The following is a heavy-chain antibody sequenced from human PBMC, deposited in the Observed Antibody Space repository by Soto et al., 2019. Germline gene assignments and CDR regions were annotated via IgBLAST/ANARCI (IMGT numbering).Heavy chain of an antibody. D-gene: IGHD5-18*01. V-gene: IGHV1-69*13. J-gene: IGHJ4*02. CDR1: GYTLTELS. Sequence: SVKVSCKVSGYTLTELSMHWVRQAPGRGLEWMGGIIPIFGTANYAQKFQGRVTITADESTSTAYMELSSLRSEDTAVYYCATVADTAMADYWGQGTLVTVSS. CDR2: IIPIFGTA. CDR3: ATVADTAMADY.